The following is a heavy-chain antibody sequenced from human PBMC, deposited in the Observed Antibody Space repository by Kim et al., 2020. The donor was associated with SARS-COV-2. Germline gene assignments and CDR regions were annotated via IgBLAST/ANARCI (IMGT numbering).Heavy chain of an antibody. CDR1: GYIFSRYA. J-gene: IGHJ4*02. V-gene: IGHV1-3*01. Sequence: ASVKVSCKASGYIFSRYALHWVRQAPGQRLEGMGWINGGNGHTKYSQKFQGRVTITRHTSATTAYMELSSLRYDDTAVFYFARESSSWTRENYFDSWGQG. CDR2: INGGNGHT. D-gene: IGHD6-13*01. CDR3: ARESSSWTRENYFDS.